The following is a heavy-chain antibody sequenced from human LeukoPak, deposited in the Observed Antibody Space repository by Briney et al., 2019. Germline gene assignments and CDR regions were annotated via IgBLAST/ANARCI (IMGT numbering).Heavy chain of an antibody. V-gene: IGHV3-11*04. J-gene: IGHJ3*02. CDR2: ISSSGGTM. D-gene: IGHD3-16*01. Sequence: GGSLRLSCAASGFTFSDFYMSWIRQAPGKGLEWVSYISSSGGTMYYADSVKGRFTISRDNAKNSLNLQMSSLRAEDTSVYYCARGRGGVANTFDIWGQGTMVTVSS. CDR3: ARGRGGVANTFDI. CDR1: GFTFSDFY.